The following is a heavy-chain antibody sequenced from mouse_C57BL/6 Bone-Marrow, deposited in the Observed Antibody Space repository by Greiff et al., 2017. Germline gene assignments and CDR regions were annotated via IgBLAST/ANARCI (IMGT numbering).Heavy chain of an antibody. Sequence: EVKVEESGGGLVQPGGSLKLSCAASGFTFSDYYMYWVRQTPEKRLEWVAYISNGGGSTYYPDTVKGRFTISRDNAKNTLYLQMSRLKSEDTAMYYCARLYYYAMDYWGQGTSVTVSS. CDR1: GFTFSDYY. CDR2: ISNGGGST. J-gene: IGHJ4*01. CDR3: ARLYYYAMDY. V-gene: IGHV5-12*01.